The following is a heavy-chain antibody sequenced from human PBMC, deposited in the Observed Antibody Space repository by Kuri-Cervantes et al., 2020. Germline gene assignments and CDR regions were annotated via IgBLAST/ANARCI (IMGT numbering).Heavy chain of an antibody. V-gene: IGHV1-46*01. CDR1: GYTFTSYY. D-gene: IGHD3-3*01. J-gene: IGHJ6*03. CDR3: ARGVLRFLEWHEGARYYMDV. CDR2: INPSGGST. Sequence: ASVKVSCKASGYTFTSYYMHWVRQAPGQGLEWMGIINPSGGSTSYAQKFQGRVTMTRDTSTSTVYMELSSLRSEDTAVYYCARGVLRFLEWHEGARYYMDVWGKGTTVTVSS.